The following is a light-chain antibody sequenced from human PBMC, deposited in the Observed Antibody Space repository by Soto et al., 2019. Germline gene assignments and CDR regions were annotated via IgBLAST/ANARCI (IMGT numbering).Light chain of an antibody. V-gene: IGLV2-14*01. J-gene: IGLJ3*02. CDR3: SSYTSSSTLHVL. CDR2: DVS. Sequence: QSVLTQPASVSGSPGQSITISCTGTSSDVGGYNYVSWYQQYPGKAPKLMIYDVSNRPSGVSNRFSGSKSGNTASLTISGLQAEDEADYYCSSYTSSSTLHVLFGGGTKLTVL. CDR1: SSDVGGYNY.